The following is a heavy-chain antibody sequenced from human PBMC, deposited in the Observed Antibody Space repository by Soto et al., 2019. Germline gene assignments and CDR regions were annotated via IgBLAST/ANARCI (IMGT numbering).Heavy chain of an antibody. J-gene: IGHJ6*02. V-gene: IGHV4-30-4*01. CDR1: GGSISSGDSY. D-gene: IGHD3-16*01. CDR2: IYHSGST. CDR3: AREGAASHSYYYGTDV. Sequence: QVQLQESGPGLVKPSQTLSLTCTVSGGSISSGDSYWSWIRQSPGKGLEWIAYIYHSGSTYYKSSYRGRVTLSVDTSKNQFSLNLNSVTAADTAVYFCAREGAASHSYYYGTDVWGQGTTVTVSS.